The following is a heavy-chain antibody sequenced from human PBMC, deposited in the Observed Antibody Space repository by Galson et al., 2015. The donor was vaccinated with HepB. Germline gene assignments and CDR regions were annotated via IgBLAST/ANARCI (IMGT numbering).Heavy chain of an antibody. Sequence: SVKVSCKASGYTFTGYYMHWVRQAPGQGLEWMGRINPNSGGTNYAQKFQGRVTMTRDTSISTAYMELSSLRSEDTAVYYCARGRTYSSRGMDVWGQGTTVTVSS. CDR1: GYTFTGYY. CDR2: INPNSGGT. CDR3: ARGRTYSSRGMDV. D-gene: IGHD2-2*01. V-gene: IGHV1-2*06. J-gene: IGHJ6*02.